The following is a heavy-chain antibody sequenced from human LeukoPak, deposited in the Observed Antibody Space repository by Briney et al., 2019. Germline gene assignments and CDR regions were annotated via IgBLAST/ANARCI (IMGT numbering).Heavy chain of an antibody. V-gene: IGHV3-30*02. Sequence: PGGSLRLSCATSGFSFGAHGMHWVRRAPGKGLEWVAVIWYDGSNKYYADSVKGRFTISRDNSKNTLYLQMNSLRAEDTAVYYCAKDWGDEGPDYWGQGTLVTVSS. CDR1: GFSFGAHG. CDR2: IWYDGSNK. D-gene: IGHD3-16*01. CDR3: AKDWGDEGPDY. J-gene: IGHJ4*02.